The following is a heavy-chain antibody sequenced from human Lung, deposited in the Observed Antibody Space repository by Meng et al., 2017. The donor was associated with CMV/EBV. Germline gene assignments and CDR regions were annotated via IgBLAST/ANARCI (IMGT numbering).Heavy chain of an antibody. CDR2: ISSSGSTV. D-gene: IGHD2-2*01. CDR3: ARDRPTHLIYCSNDNCYSNAMDV. V-gene: IGHV3-48*03. CDR1: GFTFSSYE. J-gene: IGHJ6*02. Sequence: GGSXRLXCTASGFTFSSYEMNWVRQAPGKGLEWVSYISSSGSTVSYGDSVKGRFTISRDNAKNSLYLQMNSLRAEDTAVYYCARDRPTHLIYCSNDNCYSNAMDVWXQGTTVTFSS.